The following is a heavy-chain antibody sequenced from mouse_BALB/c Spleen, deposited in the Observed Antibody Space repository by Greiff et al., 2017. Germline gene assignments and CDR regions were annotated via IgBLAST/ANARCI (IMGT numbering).Heavy chain of an antibody. V-gene: IGHV3-6*02. Sequence: EVKLMESGPGLVKPSQSLSLTCSVTGYSITSGYYWNWIRQFPGNKLEWMGYISYDGSNNYNPSLKNRISITRDTSKNQFFLKLNSVTTEDTATYYCAREDGNYEYFDVWGAGTTVTVSS. CDR2: ISYDGSN. D-gene: IGHD2-1*01. J-gene: IGHJ1*01. CDR3: AREDGNYEYFDV. CDR1: GYSITSGYY.